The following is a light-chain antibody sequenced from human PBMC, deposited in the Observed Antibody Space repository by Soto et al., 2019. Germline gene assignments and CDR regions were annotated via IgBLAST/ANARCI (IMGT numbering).Light chain of an antibody. Sequence: EIVLTQSPGTLSLSPGERVTLSCRASQSVSSSYLAWYQHKPGQAPRLLIYGASSRATGIPDRFSGFGSGTDFTLTISRLEPEDFAVYYCQQYGSSPRTFGQGTKVEIK. V-gene: IGKV3-20*01. CDR2: GAS. CDR1: QSVSSSY. CDR3: QQYGSSPRT. J-gene: IGKJ1*01.